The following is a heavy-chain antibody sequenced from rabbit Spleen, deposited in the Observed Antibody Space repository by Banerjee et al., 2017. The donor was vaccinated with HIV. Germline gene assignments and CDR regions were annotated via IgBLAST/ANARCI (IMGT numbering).Heavy chain of an antibody. CDR1: GFSFSNAYD. Sequence: QSLEESGGDLVKPGASLTLTCTASGFSFSNAYDIVWVRQAPGKGLEWIGYIYSSIRYTCYANWAKGRFTISKTSSTTVTLQMTSLTAADTATYFCARDLATIIGWNFNLWGQGTLVTVS. J-gene: IGHJ4*01. CDR3: ARDLATIIGWNFNL. CDR2: IYSSIRYT. V-gene: IGHV1S40*01. D-gene: IGHD1-1*01.